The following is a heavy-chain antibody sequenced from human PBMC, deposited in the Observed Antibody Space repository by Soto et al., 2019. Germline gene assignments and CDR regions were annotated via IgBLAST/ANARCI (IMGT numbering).Heavy chain of an antibody. CDR2: IYYSGST. J-gene: IGHJ4*02. D-gene: IGHD3-22*01. V-gene: IGHV4-31*03. CDR3: ARSGYYDSSGFDY. Sequence: PSETMSLTCTVSGGSISSGGYYWSWIRQHPGKGLEWIGYIYYSGSTYYNPSLKSRVTISVDTSKNQFSLKLSSVTAADTAVYYCARSGYYDSSGFDYWGQGTLVTVSS. CDR1: GGSISSGGYY.